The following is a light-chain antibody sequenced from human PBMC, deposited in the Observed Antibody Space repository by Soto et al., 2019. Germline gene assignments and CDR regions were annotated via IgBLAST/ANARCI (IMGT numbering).Light chain of an antibody. Sequence: QAVVTQEPSLTVSPGGTVTITCASNTGAVTSRYYPNWFQQKPGQAPRALIYNTDTKHSWTPARFSGSLLGGKAALTLSGVQPEDEAEYYCLLYYGGSVVFGGGTKLTVL. V-gene: IGLV7-43*01. CDR2: NTD. CDR1: TGAVTSRYY. J-gene: IGLJ2*01. CDR3: LLYYGGSVV.